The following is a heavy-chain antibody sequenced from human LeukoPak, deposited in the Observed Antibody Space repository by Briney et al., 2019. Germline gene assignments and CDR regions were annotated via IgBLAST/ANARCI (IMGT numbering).Heavy chain of an antibody. V-gene: IGHV1-46*01. D-gene: IGHD2-2*01. Sequence: ASVKVSCKASGYTFTSYYMHWVRQAPGQGLEWMGIINPSGGSTSYAQKFQGRVTMTRDTSTSTVYMELSSLRSEDTAVYYCAREKCSSTSCPLVYIYYYYGMDAWGQGTTVTVSS. CDR2: INPSGGST. J-gene: IGHJ6*02. CDR1: GYTFTSYY. CDR3: AREKCSSTSCPLVYIYYYYGMDA.